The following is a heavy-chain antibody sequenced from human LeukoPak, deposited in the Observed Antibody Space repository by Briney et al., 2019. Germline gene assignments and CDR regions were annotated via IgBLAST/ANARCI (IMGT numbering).Heavy chain of an antibody. V-gene: IGHV1-69*05. CDR3: ARDELQYDYVWGSYRYDY. CDR2: IIPIFGTA. D-gene: IGHD3-16*02. CDR1: GGTFSSYA. Sequence: SVKVSCKASGGTFSSYAISWVRQAPGQGLEWMGGIIPIFGTANYAQKFQGRVTMTTDTSTSTAYMELRSLRSDDTAVYNCARDELQYDYVWGSYRYDYWGQGTLVTVSS. J-gene: IGHJ4*02.